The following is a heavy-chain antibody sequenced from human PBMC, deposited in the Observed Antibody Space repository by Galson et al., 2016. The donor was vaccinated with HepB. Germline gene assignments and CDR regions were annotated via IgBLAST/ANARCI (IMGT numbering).Heavy chain of an antibody. J-gene: IGHJ6*02. D-gene: IGHD3-10*01. CDR3: GKDWGSLWESSGKGMDV. V-gene: IGHV3-43*01. Sequence: LRLSCAASGFTFDDYTMHWVRQVPGKGLEWVGLISWDGRSPDYADSVRGRFTISRDNRQNLMYLQMNGLTTEDTALYYCGKDWGSLWESSGKGMDVWGQGTTVIVSS. CDR1: GFTFDDYT. CDR2: ISWDGRSP.